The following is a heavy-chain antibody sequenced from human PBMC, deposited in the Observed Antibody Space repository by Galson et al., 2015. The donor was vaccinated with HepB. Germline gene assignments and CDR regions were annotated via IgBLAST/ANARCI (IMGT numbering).Heavy chain of an antibody. D-gene: IGHD6-19*01. J-gene: IGHJ4*02. CDR1: GGSISSSSYY. CDR2: IYYSGST. CDR3: ASWTEGIAVAGDGFDY. V-gene: IGHV4-39*01. Sequence: ETLSLTCTVSGGSISSSSYYWGWIRQPPGKGLEWIGSIYYSGSTYYNPSLKSRVTISVDTSKNQFSLKLSSVTAADTAVYYCASWTEGIAVAGDGFDYWGQGTLVTVSS.